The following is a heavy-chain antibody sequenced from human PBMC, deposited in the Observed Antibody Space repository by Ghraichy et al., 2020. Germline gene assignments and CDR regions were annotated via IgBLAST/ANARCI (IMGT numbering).Heavy chain of an antibody. CDR1: GFTFSSDS. D-gene: IGHD1-14*01. V-gene: IGHV3-21*01. CDR2: ISSRSSYI. J-gene: IGHJ3*02. Sequence: GGSLRLSCAASGFTFSSDSMNWVRQAPGKGLEWVSSISSRSSYIYYADSVKGRFTISRDNAKNSLYLQMNSLRAEDTAVYYCASRPPDKDAFDIWGQGTMVTVSS. CDR3: ASRPPDKDAFDI.